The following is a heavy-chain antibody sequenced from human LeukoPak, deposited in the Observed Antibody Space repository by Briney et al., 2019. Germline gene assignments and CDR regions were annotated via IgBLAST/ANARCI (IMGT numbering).Heavy chain of an antibody. V-gene: IGHV3-21*01. CDR3: ARGGLHYDILTGYYN. CDR2: ISSSSSYI. J-gene: IGHJ4*02. CDR1: GFTFSSYS. Sequence: GGSLRLSCAASGFTFSSYSMNWVRQAPGKGLDWVSSISSSSSYIYYADSVKGRFTISRDNAKNSLYLQMNSLRAEDTAVYYCARGGLHYDILTGYYNWGQGTLVTVSS. D-gene: IGHD3-9*01.